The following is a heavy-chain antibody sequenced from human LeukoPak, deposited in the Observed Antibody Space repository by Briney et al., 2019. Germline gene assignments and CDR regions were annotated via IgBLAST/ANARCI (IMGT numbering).Heavy chain of an antibody. D-gene: IGHD6-19*01. CDR2: IIPILGIA. V-gene: IGHV1-69*04. CDR3: ARNPDWYSSGWYWDY. Sequence: SVKVSCKASGGTFSSYAISWVRQAPGQGLELMGRIIPILGIANYAQKFQDRVTITADKSTSTAYMELSSLRSEDTAVYYCARNPDWYSSGWYWDYWGQGTLVTVSS. CDR1: GGTFSSYA. J-gene: IGHJ4*02.